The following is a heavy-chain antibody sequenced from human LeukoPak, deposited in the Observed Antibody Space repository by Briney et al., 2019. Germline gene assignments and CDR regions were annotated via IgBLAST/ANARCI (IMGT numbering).Heavy chain of an antibody. Sequence: GGSLRLSCAASGFTFSSCWMHWVRQAPGKGLVWVSRINTDGSTTTYADSVRGRFTISRDNARNTLYLQMNSLRAEDTAVYYCAKEGVEMATITDYYFDYWGQGTLVTVSS. J-gene: IGHJ4*02. CDR2: INTDGSTT. CDR3: AKEGVEMATITDYYFDY. D-gene: IGHD5-24*01. V-gene: IGHV3-74*01. CDR1: GFTFSSCW.